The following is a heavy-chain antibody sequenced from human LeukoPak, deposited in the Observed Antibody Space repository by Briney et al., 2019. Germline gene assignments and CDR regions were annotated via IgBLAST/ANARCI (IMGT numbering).Heavy chain of an antibody. CDR1: GYTLTELS. CDR3: ATGYCSSTSCYYHFDY. V-gene: IGHV1-24*01. CDR2: FDPEDGET. D-gene: IGHD2-2*01. J-gene: IGHJ4*02. Sequence: EASVKVSCKVSGYTLTELSMHWVRQAPGKGLEWMGGFDPEDGETIYAQKFQGRVTMTEDTSTDTAYMELSSLRSEDTAVYYCATGYCSSTSCYYHFDYWGQGTLVTVSP.